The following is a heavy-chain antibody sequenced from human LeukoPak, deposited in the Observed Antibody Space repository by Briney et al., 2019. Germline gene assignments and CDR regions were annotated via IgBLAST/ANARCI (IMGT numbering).Heavy chain of an antibody. D-gene: IGHD2-21*01. CDR2: IYSGGST. Sequence: GGSLRLSCAASRFTVSSNYMSWVRQVPGKGLEWVSVIYSGGSTYYPDSVKGRFTISRDNSKNTLYLQMNSLRVEDSAIYYCTTIVPDVIATLTFDYWGQGALVIVSS. CDR3: TTIVPDVIATLTFDY. V-gene: IGHV3-66*01. CDR1: RFTVSSNY. J-gene: IGHJ4*02.